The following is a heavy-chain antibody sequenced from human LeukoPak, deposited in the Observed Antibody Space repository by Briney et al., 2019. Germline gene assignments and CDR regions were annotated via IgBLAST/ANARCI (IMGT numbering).Heavy chain of an antibody. CDR3: ARGIAAAAPGAY. D-gene: IGHD6-13*01. J-gene: IGHJ4*02. V-gene: IGHV4-34*01. CDR1: GGSFSGYY. CDR2: INHSGST. Sequence: PSETLSLTCAVYGGSFSGYYWSWIRQPPGKGLEWIGKINHSGSTNYNPSLKSRVTISVDTSKNQFSLKLSSVTAADTAVYYCARGIAAAAPGAYWGQGTLVTVSS.